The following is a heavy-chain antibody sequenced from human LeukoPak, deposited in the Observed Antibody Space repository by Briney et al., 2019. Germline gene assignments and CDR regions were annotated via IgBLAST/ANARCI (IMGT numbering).Heavy chain of an antibody. D-gene: IGHD3-9*01. V-gene: IGHV3-15*01. J-gene: IGHJ4*02. CDR2: IKSKTDGGTT. Sequence: GGSLRLFCAASGFTFSNAWMSWVRQAPGKGLEWVGRIKSKTDGGTTDYAAPVKGRFTISRDDSKNTLYLQMNSLKTEDTAVYYCTTDVPPLLRYFDWVDYWGQGTLVTVSS. CDR3: TTDVPPLLRYFDWVDY. CDR1: GFTFSNAW.